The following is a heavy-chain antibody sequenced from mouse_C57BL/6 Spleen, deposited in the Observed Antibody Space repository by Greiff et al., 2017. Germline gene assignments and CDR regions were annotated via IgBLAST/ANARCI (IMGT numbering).Heavy chain of an antibody. CDR1: GYAFSSSW. D-gene: IGHD3-2*02. CDR2: IYPGDGDT. Sequence: QVQLKESGPELVKPGASVKISCKASGYAFSSSWMNWVKQRPGKGLEWIGRIYPGDGDTNYNGKFKGKATLTADKSSSTAYMQHSSLTSEDSAVYFCARSAQATAWFAYWGQGTLVTVSA. CDR3: ARSAQATAWFAY. V-gene: IGHV1-82*01. J-gene: IGHJ3*01.